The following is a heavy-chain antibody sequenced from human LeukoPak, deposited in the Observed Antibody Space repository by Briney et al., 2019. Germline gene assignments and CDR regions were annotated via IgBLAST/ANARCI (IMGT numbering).Heavy chain of an antibody. CDR1: GFTFNYAW. V-gene: IGHV3-15*01. D-gene: IGHD5-18*01. J-gene: IGHJ4*02. CDR3: TTAPSGYAYMNGWHLDY. Sequence: GGSLRLSCAASGFTFNYAWMSWVRQAPGKGLEWVGRIKSKTDGETTDYAAPGKGSFTISRDDSKNTLYLQMNSLKTEDTALYYCTTAPSGYAYMNGWHLDYWGQGALVTVSS. CDR2: IKSKTDGETT.